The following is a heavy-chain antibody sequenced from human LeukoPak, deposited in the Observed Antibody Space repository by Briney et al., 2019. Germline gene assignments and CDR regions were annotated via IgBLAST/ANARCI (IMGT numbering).Heavy chain of an antibody. D-gene: IGHD5-18*01. CDR2: IYYSGST. Sequence: SETLSLTCTVSGGSISSSSYYWGWIRQPPGKGLEWIGSIYYSGSTYYNPSLKSRVTISVDTSKNQFSLKLSSVTAADTAVYYCARARGYSYGFPDYWGQGTLVTVSS. V-gene: IGHV4-39*07. CDR3: ARARGYSYGFPDY. CDR1: GGSISSSSYY. J-gene: IGHJ4*02.